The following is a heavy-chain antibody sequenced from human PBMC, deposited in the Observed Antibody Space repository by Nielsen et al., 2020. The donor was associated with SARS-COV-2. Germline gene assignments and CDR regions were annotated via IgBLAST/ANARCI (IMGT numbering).Heavy chain of an antibody. J-gene: IGHJ4*02. V-gene: IGHV3-30*18. CDR1: GFNFNNFG. CDR2: ISYEGSIK. CDR3: AKSSLLFWFGESRQLDY. D-gene: IGHD3-10*01. Sequence: GESLKISCAAPGFNFNNFGMHWVRQAPGKGLEWVAVISYEGSIKFYSDSVKGRFTISRDNSKNTLYLQMNSLRSEDAAMYFCAKSSLLFWFGESRQLDYWGRGTLVAVSS.